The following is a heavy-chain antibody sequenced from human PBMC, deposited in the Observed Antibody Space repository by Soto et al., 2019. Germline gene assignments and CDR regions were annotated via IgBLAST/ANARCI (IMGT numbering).Heavy chain of an antibody. CDR3: ASSRVVYDFCSGYPPPPVCLGYMDV. J-gene: IGHJ6*03. D-gene: IGHD3-3*01. CDR1: GYTFTSYA. V-gene: IGHV1-3*01. Sequence: GASVKVSCKASGYTFTSYAMHWVRQAPGQRLEWMGWINAGNGNTKYSQKFQGRVTITRDTSASTAYMELSSLRSEDTAVYYCASSRVVYDFCSGYPPPPVCLGYMDVWGKGTTVTVSS. CDR2: INAGNGNT.